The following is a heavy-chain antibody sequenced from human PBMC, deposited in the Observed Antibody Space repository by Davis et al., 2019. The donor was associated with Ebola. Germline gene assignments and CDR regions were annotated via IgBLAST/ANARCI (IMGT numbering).Heavy chain of an antibody. D-gene: IGHD5-18*01. CDR2: TYYNSKWYN. CDR3: TRGWLRGGMDV. Sequence: PSETLSPTCPTPGDRVSSGGWNWIRQSPSRGLEWLGRTYYNSKWYNDYAVSVKSRITINPDTSKNQFSLQLNSVTPEDTALYYCTRGWLRGGMDVWGEGTTVTV. J-gene: IGHJ6*02. CDR1: GDRVSSGG. V-gene: IGHV6-1*01.